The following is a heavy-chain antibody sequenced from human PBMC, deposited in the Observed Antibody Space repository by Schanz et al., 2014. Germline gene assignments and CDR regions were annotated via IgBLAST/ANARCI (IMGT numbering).Heavy chain of an antibody. D-gene: IGHD2-15*01. CDR1: GFTFSDYY. CDR2: ISHSGGSK. V-gene: IGHV3-23*01. CDR3: AKGMGYCSGGTCYDYYYYGLDV. Sequence: EVQLLESGGGLVQPGESLRVSCAASGFTFSDYYMSWIRQAPGKGLEWVSSISHSGGSKYYADSVKGRFTISRDNSENTLYLQMNSLSADDTAVFYCAKGMGYCSGGTCYDYYYYGLDVWGQGTTVTVSS. J-gene: IGHJ6*02.